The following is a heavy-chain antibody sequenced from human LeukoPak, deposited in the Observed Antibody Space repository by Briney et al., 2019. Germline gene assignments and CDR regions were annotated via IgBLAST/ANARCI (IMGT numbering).Heavy chain of an antibody. CDR3: AKGEDHGSGTVHFAS. V-gene: IGHV4-59*12. CDR1: GGSISSYY. J-gene: IGHJ4*02. CDR2: IYCSGST. Sequence: SETLSLTCTVSGGSISSYYWSWIRQPPGKGLEWIGYIYCSGSTNHNPSLKSRVAMSVDRSRNQFSLQLSSVTAADTAVYYCAKGEDHGSGTVHFASWGQGTLVTVSS. D-gene: IGHD3-10*01.